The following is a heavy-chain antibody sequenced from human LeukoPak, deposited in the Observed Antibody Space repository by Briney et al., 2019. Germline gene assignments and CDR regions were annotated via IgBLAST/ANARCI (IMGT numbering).Heavy chain of an antibody. CDR2: INAGNGNT. CDR3: ARSRVTMVRGVITPLDY. D-gene: IGHD3-10*01. Sequence: ASVKVSCKASGYTFTSYAIHWVRQAPGQRLEWMGWINAGNGNTKYSQKFQGRVTITRDTSASTAYMELSSLRSEDTAVYYCARSRVTMVRGVITPLDYWGQGTLVTVSS. CDR1: GYTFTSYA. V-gene: IGHV1-3*01. J-gene: IGHJ4*02.